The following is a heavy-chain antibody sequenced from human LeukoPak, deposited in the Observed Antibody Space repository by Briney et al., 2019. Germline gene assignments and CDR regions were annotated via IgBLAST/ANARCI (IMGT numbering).Heavy chain of an antibody. CDR3: ARADYDILAGYDYFDY. D-gene: IGHD3-9*01. V-gene: IGHV4-59*01. J-gene: IGHJ4*02. Sequence: SETLSLTCTVSGGSISSYYWSWIRQPPGKGLEWIGYIYYSGSTNYNPSLKSRVTISVDTSKNQFSLKLSPVTAADTAVYYCARADYDILAGYDYFDYWGQGTLVTVSS. CDR1: GGSISSYY. CDR2: IYYSGST.